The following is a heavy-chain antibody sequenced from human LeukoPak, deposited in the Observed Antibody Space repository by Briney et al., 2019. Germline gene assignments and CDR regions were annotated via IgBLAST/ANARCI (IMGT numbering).Heavy chain of an antibody. CDR3: ARGGSSSWYNYFDF. CDR1: GYTFTSYG. D-gene: IGHD6-13*01. CDR2: ISAYNGNT. Sequence: ASVKVSCKASGYTFTSYGLSWVRQAPGQGLEWMGWISAYNGNTNYAQKLQVRFTMTTDTSTTTAYMELRSLRSDDTAVYYCARGGSSSWYNYFDFWGQGTLVTVSS. J-gene: IGHJ4*02. V-gene: IGHV1-18*01.